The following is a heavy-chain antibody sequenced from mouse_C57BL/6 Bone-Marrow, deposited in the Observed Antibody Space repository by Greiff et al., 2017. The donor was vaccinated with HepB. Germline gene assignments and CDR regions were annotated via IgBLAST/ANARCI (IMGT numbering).Heavy chain of an antibody. CDR2: IHPNSGST. CDR1: GYTFTSYW. Sequence: QVQLKQPGAELVKPGASVKLSCKASGYTFTSYWMHWVKQRPGQGLEWIGMIHPNSGSTNYNEKFKSKATLTVDKSSSTAYMQLSSLTSEDSAVYYCARRDYGNYAYYFDYWGQGTTLTVSS. D-gene: IGHD2-1*01. CDR3: ARRDYGNYAYYFDY. V-gene: IGHV1-64*01. J-gene: IGHJ2*01.